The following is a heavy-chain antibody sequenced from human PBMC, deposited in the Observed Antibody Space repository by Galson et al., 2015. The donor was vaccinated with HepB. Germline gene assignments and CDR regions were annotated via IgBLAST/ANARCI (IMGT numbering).Heavy chain of an antibody. CDR3: ARRGNYYGSGITGADAFDI. J-gene: IGHJ3*02. CDR1: GHSFTSYW. CDR2: IDPRDSYT. Sequence: QSRAEVKKPGESLTISCTGSGHSFTSYWLSWVRQMPGKGLEWMGRIDPRDSYTNYSPSFQGHVTISADKSINAAYLQWSSLKASDTALYYCARRGNYYGSGITGADAFDIWGQGTMITVSS. V-gene: IGHV5-10-1*01. D-gene: IGHD3-10*01.